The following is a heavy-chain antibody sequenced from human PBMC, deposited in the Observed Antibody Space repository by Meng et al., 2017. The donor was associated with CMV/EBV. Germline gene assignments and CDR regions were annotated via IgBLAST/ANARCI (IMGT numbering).Heavy chain of an antibody. J-gene: IGHJ6*02. V-gene: IGHV3-33*06. Sequence: GESLKISCAASGFTFSSYGMHWVRQAPGKGLEWVAVIWYDGSNKYYADSVKGRFTISRDNSKNTLYLQMNSLRAEDTAVYYCAKDFRDIVVVPAAEQNYYYYGMDAWGQGTTVTVSS. CDR2: IWYDGSNK. CDR3: AKDFRDIVVVPAAEQNYYYYGMDA. D-gene: IGHD2-2*01. CDR1: GFTFSSYG.